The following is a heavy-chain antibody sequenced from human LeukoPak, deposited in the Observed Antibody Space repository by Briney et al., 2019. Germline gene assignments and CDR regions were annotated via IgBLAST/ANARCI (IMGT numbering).Heavy chain of an antibody. CDR1: GGSISSYY. V-gene: IGHV4-59*08. J-gene: IGHJ4*02. Sequence: PSETLSLTCTVSGGSISSYYWSWIRQPPGKGLEWIGYIYYSGSTNYNPSLKSRVTISVDTSKNQSSLKLSSVTAADTAVYYCARTAVAGPLYYFDYWGQGTLVTVSS. CDR3: ARTAVAGPLYYFDY. CDR2: IYYSGST. D-gene: IGHD6-19*01.